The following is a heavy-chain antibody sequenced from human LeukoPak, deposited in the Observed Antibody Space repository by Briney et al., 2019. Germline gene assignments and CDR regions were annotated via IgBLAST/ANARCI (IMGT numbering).Heavy chain of an antibody. J-gene: IGHJ4*02. CDR1: GYTLTELS. CDR3: ATDPGGYSYGFEADY. V-gene: IGHV1-24*01. CDR2: FDPEDGET. Sequence: ASVKASCKVSGYTLTELSMHWVRQAPGKGLEWMGGFDPEDGETIYAQKFQGRVTMTEDTSTDTAYMELSSLRSEDTAVYYCATDPGGYSYGFEADYWGQGTLVTVSS. D-gene: IGHD5-18*01.